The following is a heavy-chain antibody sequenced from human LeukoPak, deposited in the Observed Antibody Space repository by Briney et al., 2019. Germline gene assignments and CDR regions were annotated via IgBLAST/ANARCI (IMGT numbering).Heavy chain of an antibody. J-gene: IGHJ6*02. CDR3: AKGVVAATNAAYYGMDV. D-gene: IGHD2-15*01. V-gene: IGHV3-30*18. Sequence: GRSLRLSCAASGFTFSNYGMHWVRQAPGKGLEWVAVISYNESDKYYADSVKGRFTISRDNSKNTLYLQMNSLRPEDTAVYYCAKGVVAATNAAYYGMDVWGQGTTVTVSS. CDR1: GFTFSNYG. CDR2: ISYNESDK.